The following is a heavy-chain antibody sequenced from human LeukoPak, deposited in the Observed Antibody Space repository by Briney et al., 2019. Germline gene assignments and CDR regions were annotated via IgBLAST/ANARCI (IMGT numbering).Heavy chain of an antibody. CDR1: GFTFSSYG. CDR3: ARDRGYSGYDALDY. Sequence: GRSLRLSCAASGFTFSSYGMHWVRQAPGKGLEWVAVISYDGSNKYYADSVKGRFTISRDNSKNTLYLQMNSLRAEDTAVYYCARDRGYSGYDALDYWGQGTLVTVSS. V-gene: IGHV3-30*03. CDR2: ISYDGSNK. D-gene: IGHD5-12*01. J-gene: IGHJ4*02.